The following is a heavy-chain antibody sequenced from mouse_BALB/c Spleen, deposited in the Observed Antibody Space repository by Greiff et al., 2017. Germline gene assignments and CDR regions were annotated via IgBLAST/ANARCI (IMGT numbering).Heavy chain of an antibody. D-gene: IGHD2-4*01. CDR1: GFTFSSYT. V-gene: IGHV5-6-4*01. Sequence: EVQRVESGGGLVKPGGSLKLSCTASGFTFSSYTMSWVRQTPEKRLEWVATISSGGSYTYYPDSVKGRFTISRDNATNTLYLQMSSLKSEDTAMYYCTREGAYDFYYAMDYWGQGTSVTVSS. J-gene: IGHJ4*01. CDR3: TREGAYDFYYAMDY. CDR2: ISSGGSYT.